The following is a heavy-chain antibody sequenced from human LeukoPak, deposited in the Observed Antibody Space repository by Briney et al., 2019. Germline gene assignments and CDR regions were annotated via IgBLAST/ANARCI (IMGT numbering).Heavy chain of an antibody. J-gene: IGHJ4*02. D-gene: IGHD3-10*01. CDR1: GGPTSGSNDY. V-gene: IGHV4-39*01. Sequence: SETLSLTCTVSGGPTSGSNDYWAWIRQPPGKGLEWIGNIYYSGSTYYKPSLKSRVTISVDTSKNQFSLKLSSVTAADTAVYYCARHFRSYYGSGSYYPSYFDYWGQGTLLSVSS. CDR2: IYYSGST. CDR3: ARHFRSYYGSGSYYPSYFDY.